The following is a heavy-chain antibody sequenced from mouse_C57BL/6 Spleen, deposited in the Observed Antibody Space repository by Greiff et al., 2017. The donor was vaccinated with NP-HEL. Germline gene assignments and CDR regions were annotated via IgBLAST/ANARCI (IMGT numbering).Heavy chain of an antibody. CDR1: GFTFSSYA. J-gene: IGHJ2*01. CDR2: ISSGGDYI. CDR3: TRITTVVRGYFDY. Sequence: EVKLMESGEGLVKPGGSLKLSCAASGFTFSSYAMSWVRQTPEKRLEWVAYISSGGDYIYYADTVKGRFTISRDNARNTLYLQMSSLKSEDTAMYYCTRITTVVRGYFDYWGQGTTLTVSS. V-gene: IGHV5-9-1*02. D-gene: IGHD1-1*01.